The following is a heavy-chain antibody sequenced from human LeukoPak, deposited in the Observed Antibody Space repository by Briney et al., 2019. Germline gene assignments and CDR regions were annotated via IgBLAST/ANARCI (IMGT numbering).Heavy chain of an antibody. J-gene: IGHJ5*02. D-gene: IGHD6-6*01. CDR1: GYTFTSYY. CDR2: INPTGGST. V-gene: IGHV1-46*01. Sequence: ASVKVSCKASGYTFTSYYMHWVRQAPGQGLEWMGIINPTGGSTSYAQKFQGRVTMTRDMATSTVYMELSSLRSEDTAVYYCARDLEQGSSSSPWFDPWGQGNLVTVSS. CDR3: ARDLEQGSSSSPWFDP.